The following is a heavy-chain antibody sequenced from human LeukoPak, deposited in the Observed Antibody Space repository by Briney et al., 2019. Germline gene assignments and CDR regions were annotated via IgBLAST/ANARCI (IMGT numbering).Heavy chain of an antibody. CDR1: GFTFSSYW. CDR2: VNGDGGST. D-gene: IGHD3-10*01. CDR3: ASGSGSYRTPYYYMDV. Sequence: GGSLRLSCAASGFTFSSYWMHWVRQDPGKGLVWVSRVNGDGGSTYYADSVKGRFTISRDNSKNTLYLQMNSLRDEDTAVYYCASGSGSYRTPYYYMDVWGTGTTVTVSS. J-gene: IGHJ6*03. V-gene: IGHV3-74*01.